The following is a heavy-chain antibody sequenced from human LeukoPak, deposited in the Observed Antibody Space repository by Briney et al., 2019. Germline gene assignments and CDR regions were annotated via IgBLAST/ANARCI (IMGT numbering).Heavy chain of an antibody. D-gene: IGHD3-10*01. Sequence: GGSLRLSCEVSGFTFSSYWMSWVRQAPGKGLEWVANIKQDGSEIYYVDSVKGRLTISRDNAKNSLYLQMNSLRAEDTAVYYCARLVRGVGGLDVWGQGTTLTV. CDR2: IKQDGSEI. J-gene: IGHJ6*02. V-gene: IGHV3-7*01. CDR1: GFTFSSYW. CDR3: ARLVRGVGGLDV.